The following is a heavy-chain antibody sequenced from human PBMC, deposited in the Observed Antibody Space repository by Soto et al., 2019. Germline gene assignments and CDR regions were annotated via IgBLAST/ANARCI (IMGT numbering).Heavy chain of an antibody. Sequence: GESLKISCKGSGYSFTSYWIGWVRLMPGKGLEWMGIIYPGDSDTRYSPSFQGQVTISADKSISTAYLQWSSLKASDTAMCYCARAVGGYNAPYGMDVWGQGTTVTVSS. V-gene: IGHV5-51*01. D-gene: IGHD1-26*01. CDR2: IYPGDSDT. CDR1: GYSFTSYW. CDR3: ARAVGGYNAPYGMDV. J-gene: IGHJ6*02.